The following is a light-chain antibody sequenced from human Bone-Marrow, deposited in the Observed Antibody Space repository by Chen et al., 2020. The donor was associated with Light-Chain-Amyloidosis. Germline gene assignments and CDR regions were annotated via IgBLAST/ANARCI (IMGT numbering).Light chain of an antibody. CDR2: DDS. CDR1: SSDVGSYNL. Sequence: QSALTQPASVSGSPGQSITISCTGTSSDVGSYNLVSWYQQHPGKVPNLMIYDDSKRPSGVSVRFSGSKSGTTASLTISGLQAADEADYYCSAYAGGTTFVIFGGGTKLTVL. J-gene: IGLJ2*01. CDR3: SAYAGGTTFVI. V-gene: IGLV2-23*02.